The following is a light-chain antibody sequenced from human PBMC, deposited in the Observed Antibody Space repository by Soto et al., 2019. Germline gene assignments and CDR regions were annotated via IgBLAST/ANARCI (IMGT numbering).Light chain of an antibody. CDR3: QQSNKWPYT. CDR2: GAS. V-gene: IGKV3-15*01. Sequence: IVMTQSPATLSVSPGERATLSCRASQSVSSNLAWYQHKPGQAPRLLFYGASTRAAGIPARFSGGGSGTDFTLTISGLQSEDVAVYYWQQSNKWPYTFGQGTRLEIK. J-gene: IGKJ2*01. CDR1: QSVSSN.